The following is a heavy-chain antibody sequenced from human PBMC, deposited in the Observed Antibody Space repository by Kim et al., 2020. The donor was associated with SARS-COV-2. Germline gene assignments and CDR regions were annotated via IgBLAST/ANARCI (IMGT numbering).Heavy chain of an antibody. V-gene: IGHV5-10-1*01. D-gene: IGHD1-1*01. J-gene: IGHJ6*02. CDR1: GYSFTSYW. CDR2: IDPSDSYT. CDR3: ARHPWNDGEATLGMDV. Sequence: GESLKISCKGSGYSFTSYWISWVRQMPGKGLEWMGRIDPSDSYTNYSPSFQGHVTISADKSISTAYLQWSSLKASDTAMYYYARHPWNDGEATLGMDVWGQGTTVTVSS.